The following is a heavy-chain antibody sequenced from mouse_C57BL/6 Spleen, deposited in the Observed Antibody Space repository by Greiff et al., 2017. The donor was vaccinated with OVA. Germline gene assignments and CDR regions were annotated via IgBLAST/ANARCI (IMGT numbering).Heavy chain of an antibody. CDR3: ARDYYSNYDWYFDV. J-gene: IGHJ1*03. CDR2: IHPNSGST. Sequence: QVQLKQSGAELVKPGASVKLSCKASGYTFTSYWMHWVKQRPGQGLEWIGMIHPNSGSTNYNEKFKSKATLTVDKSSSTAYMQLSSLTSEDSAVYYCARDYYSNYDWYFDVWGTGTTVTVSS. V-gene: IGHV1-64*01. CDR1: GYTFTSYW. D-gene: IGHD2-5*01.